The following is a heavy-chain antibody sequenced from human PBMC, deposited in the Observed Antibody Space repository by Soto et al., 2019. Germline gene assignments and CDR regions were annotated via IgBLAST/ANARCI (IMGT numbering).Heavy chain of an antibody. V-gene: IGHV1-2*04. CDR1: GYTFTGYY. J-gene: IGHJ2*01. D-gene: IGHD4-17*01. CDR3: ARFRLGMTTEGKDWYFDL. Sequence: QVQLVQSGAEVKKPGASVKVSCKASGYTFTGYYMHWVRQAPGQGLEWMGWINPNSGGTNYAQKFQGWVTMTRDTSISTAYMELSRLRSDDTAVYYCARFRLGMTTEGKDWYFDLWGRGTLVTVSS. CDR2: INPNSGGT.